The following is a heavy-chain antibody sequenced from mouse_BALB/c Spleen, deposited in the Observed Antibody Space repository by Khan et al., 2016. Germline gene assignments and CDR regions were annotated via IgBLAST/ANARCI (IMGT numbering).Heavy chain of an antibody. J-gene: IGHJ2*01. CDR1: GDSITSGY. CDR2: ISYSGST. V-gene: IGHV3-8*02. CDR3: ARVYGYADYFDY. D-gene: IGHD2-2*01. Sequence: EVQLQESGPSLVKPSQTLSLTCSVTGDSITSGYWNWIRKFPGNKLEYMGYISYSGSTYYNQSLKSRISITRDTSKNQYYLQLNSVTTEDTATYYCARVYGYADYFDYWGQGTTLTVSS.